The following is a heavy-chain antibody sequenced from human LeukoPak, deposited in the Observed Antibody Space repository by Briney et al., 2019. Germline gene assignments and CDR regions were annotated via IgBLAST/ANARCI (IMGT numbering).Heavy chain of an antibody. D-gene: IGHD6-13*01. V-gene: IGHV4-4*07. J-gene: IGHJ6*02. CDR3: ARETFGSSLPGVSVDV. Sequence: SETLSLTCAVSGFSIGTYFWSWVRQPAGKGLEWIGRISTTGRTHYSPSLKSRVTMSIDTSKNQFSLELNSVTAADTAVYYCARETFGSSLPGVSVDVWGQGTTVTVSS. CDR1: GFSIGTYF. CDR2: ISTTGRT.